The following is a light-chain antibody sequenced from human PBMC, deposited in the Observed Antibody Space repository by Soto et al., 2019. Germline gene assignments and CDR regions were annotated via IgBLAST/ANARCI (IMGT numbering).Light chain of an antibody. CDR2: GNS. CDR1: SSNIGAGFD. Sequence: QAVVTQPPSVSGAPGQRVTISCTGSSSNIGAGFDVHWYQQLPGTAPKLLIYGNSNRPSGVPDRFSGSKSGTSASLAITGLQAEDEADYSCQSYDSSLSGSVFGPGTQLTVL. J-gene: IGLJ7*01. V-gene: IGLV1-40*01. CDR3: QSYDSSLSGSV.